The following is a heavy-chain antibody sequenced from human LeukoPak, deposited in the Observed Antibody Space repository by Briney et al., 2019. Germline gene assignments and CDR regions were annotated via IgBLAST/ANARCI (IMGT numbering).Heavy chain of an antibody. CDR1: GGPLSSRSYD. Sequence: SETLDLTCTVSGGPLSSRSYDWGWIRQPPGTGVEGIGRIYYSGYTYYNPSLKSRVTISVDTSKHQVSLKLESVTAADTAVYYCARPTTVTITIEYWGQGNLVTVSS. CDR3: ARPTTVTITIEY. D-gene: IGHD4-11*01. V-gene: IGHV4-39*01. J-gene: IGHJ4*02. CDR2: IYYSGYT.